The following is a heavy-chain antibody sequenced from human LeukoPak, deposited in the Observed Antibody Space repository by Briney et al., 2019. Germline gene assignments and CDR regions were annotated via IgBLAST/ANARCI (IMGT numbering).Heavy chain of an antibody. Sequence: ASVKVSCKASGGTFSSYAISWVRQAPGQGLEWMGWINPNSGGTNYAQKFQGRVTMTRDTSISTAYMELSRLRSDDTAVYYCAIMADFWSGHNDYWGQGTLVTVSS. V-gene: IGHV1-2*02. D-gene: IGHD3-3*01. J-gene: IGHJ4*02. CDR2: INPNSGGT. CDR3: AIMADFWSGHNDY. CDR1: GGTFSSYA.